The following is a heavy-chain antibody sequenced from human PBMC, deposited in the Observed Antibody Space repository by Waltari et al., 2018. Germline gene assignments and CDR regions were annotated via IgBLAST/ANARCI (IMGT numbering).Heavy chain of an antibody. J-gene: IGHJ5*02. Sequence: QVQLQESGPGLVKPSETLSFTCTVSGGSISSYYWRWIRHPPGKGLEWIGYIYYSGSTNYNPSLKSRVTISVDTSKNQFSLKLSSVTAADTAAYYCARDRRGDFWSGYGNWFDPWGQGTLVTVSS. V-gene: IGHV4-59*01. CDR1: GGSISSYY. CDR2: IYYSGST. D-gene: IGHD3-3*01. CDR3: ARDRRGDFWSGYGNWFDP.